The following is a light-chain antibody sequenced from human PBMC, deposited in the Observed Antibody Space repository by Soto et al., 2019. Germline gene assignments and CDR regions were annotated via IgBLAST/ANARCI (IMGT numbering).Light chain of an antibody. CDR3: NSYTTTSPLYV. V-gene: IGLV2-14*03. CDR2: DVS. Sequence: HSVLTKPASVYGAPGQSITISCTGTSNDIGGYDYVSWYQHHPGIAPKLIIYDVSDRPSGVSNRFSGSKSGNTASLTISGLQAEDEAEYYCNSYTTTSPLYVFGSGTKVTVL. J-gene: IGLJ1*01. CDR1: SNDIGGYDY.